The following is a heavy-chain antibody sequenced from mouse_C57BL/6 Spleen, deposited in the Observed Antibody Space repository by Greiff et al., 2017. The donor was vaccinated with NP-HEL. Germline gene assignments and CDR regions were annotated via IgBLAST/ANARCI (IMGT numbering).Heavy chain of an antibody. Sequence: VQLQQPGAELVRPGSSVKLSCKASGYTFTSYWMDWVKQRPGQGLEWIGNIYPSDSETHYNQKFKDKATLTVDKSSSTAYMQLSSLTSEDSAVYYCARGDSKRYFDYWGQGTTLTVSS. CDR3: ARGDSKRYFDY. D-gene: IGHD2-5*01. CDR2: IYPSDSET. V-gene: IGHV1-61*01. CDR1: GYTFTSYW. J-gene: IGHJ2*01.